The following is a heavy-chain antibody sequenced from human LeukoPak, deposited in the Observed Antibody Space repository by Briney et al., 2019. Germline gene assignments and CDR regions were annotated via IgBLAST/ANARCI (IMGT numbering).Heavy chain of an antibody. CDR2: IYYSGST. V-gene: IGHV4-39*07. CDR1: GGSISSSSYY. D-gene: IGHD4-17*01. CDR3: ARDPYGDSFDY. Sequence: PSETLSLTCTVSGGSISSSSYYWGWIRQPPGTGLEWIGSIYYSGSTYYNPSLKSRVTISVDTSKNQFSLKLSSVTAADTAVYYCARDPYGDSFDYWGQGTLVTVSS. J-gene: IGHJ4*02.